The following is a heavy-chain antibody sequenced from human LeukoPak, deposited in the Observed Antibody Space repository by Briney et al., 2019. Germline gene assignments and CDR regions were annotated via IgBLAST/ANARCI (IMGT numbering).Heavy chain of an antibody. CDR2: VNLQGST. Sequence: SETLSLTCSVSGGSISSNSNYWGWIRQPPGKGLEWIGEVNLQGSTNYNPSLMRRVAISVDTSANHVSLQLTSVTAADTAVYYCAREGGPYRPLDYSGQGTLVTVSS. CDR3: AREGGPYRPLDY. J-gene: IGHJ4*02. V-gene: IGHV4-39*07. CDR1: GGSISSNSNY.